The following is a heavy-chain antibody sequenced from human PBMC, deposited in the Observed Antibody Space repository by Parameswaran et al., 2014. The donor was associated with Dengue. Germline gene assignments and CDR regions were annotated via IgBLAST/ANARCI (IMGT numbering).Heavy chain of an antibody. J-gene: IGHJ4*02. V-gene: IGHV3-21*01. CDR3: ARDWGWGPFDY. D-gene: IGHD3-16*01. Sequence: WIRQPPGKGLEWVSSISSSSSYIYYADSVKGRFTISRDNAKNSLYLQMNSLRVEDTAVYYCARDWGWGPFDYWGQGTLVTVSS. CDR2: ISSSSSYI.